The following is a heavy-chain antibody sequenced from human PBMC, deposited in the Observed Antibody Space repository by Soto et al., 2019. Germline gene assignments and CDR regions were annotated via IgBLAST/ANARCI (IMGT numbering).Heavy chain of an antibody. J-gene: IGHJ4*02. CDR1: EFSISAYW. CDR2: IKGDGSEA. CDR3: VSDGDVCSGSDCFRHFKY. Sequence: EVQLVESGGDLVQPGGSLRLSCVASEFSISAYWMSWVRQAPGKGLEWVANIKGDGSEAPYVDSAKDRFLISRDNTKNSLYLQMTSLRAEDTAIYYCVSDGDVCSGSDCFRHFKYWGRGTRVTVSS. V-gene: IGHV3-7*03. D-gene: IGHD5-12*01.